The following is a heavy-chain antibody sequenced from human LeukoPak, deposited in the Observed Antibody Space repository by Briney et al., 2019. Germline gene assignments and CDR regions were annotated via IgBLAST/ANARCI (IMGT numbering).Heavy chain of an antibody. J-gene: IGHJ6*03. CDR1: GFTFSSYE. CDR2: ISSSGSTI. CDR3: AKDGPARPTYYYYYYMDV. V-gene: IGHV3-48*03. D-gene: IGHD6-6*01. Sequence: PGGSLRLSCAASGFTFSSYEMNWVRQAPGKGLEWVSYISSSGSTIYYADSVKGRFTISRDNAKNSLYLQMNSLRAEDTAVYYCAKDGPARPTYYYYYYMDVWGKGTTVTVSS.